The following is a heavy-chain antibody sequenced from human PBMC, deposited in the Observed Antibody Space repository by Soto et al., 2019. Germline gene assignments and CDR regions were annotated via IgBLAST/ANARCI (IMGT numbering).Heavy chain of an antibody. J-gene: IGHJ3*02. CDR3: AKASFYTVTTPHDAFDI. CDR2: ISGSGGST. D-gene: IGHD4-17*01. Sequence: EVQLLESGGGLVQPGGSLRLSCAASGFTFSSYAMSWVRQAPGKGLEWVSAISGSGGSTYYADSVKGRFTISRDNSKNTLYLQMNSLRAEDTAVYYCAKASFYTVTTPHDAFDIWGQGTMVTVSS. CDR1: GFTFSSYA. V-gene: IGHV3-23*01.